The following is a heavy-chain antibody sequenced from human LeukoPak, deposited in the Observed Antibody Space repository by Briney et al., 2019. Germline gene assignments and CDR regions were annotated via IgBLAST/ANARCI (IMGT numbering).Heavy chain of an antibody. CDR3: SRESGAFSSFGY. CDR1: GGSISSTNW. V-gene: IGHV4-4*02. J-gene: IGHJ4*02. D-gene: IGHD1-26*01. CDR2: SSLSGIT. Sequence: SESLSLTCGVSGGSISSTNWYSWVRQPPGQGLQWIGESSLSGITNYNPSLKSRVTMSLDKSKTLLSLTLTSVTAADTAVYYCSRESGAFSSFGYWGQGTLVTVSS.